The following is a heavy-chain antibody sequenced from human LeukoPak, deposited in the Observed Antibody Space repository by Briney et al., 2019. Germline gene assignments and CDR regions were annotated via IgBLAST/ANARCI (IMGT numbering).Heavy chain of an antibody. J-gene: IGHJ4*02. CDR2: IYPGDSDT. CDR1: GYSFTSYW. CDR3: ARQQSRELLEFDY. D-gene: IGHD1-26*01. Sequence: RGESLKISCKGSGYSFTSYWIGWVRQMPGKGLEWMGIIYPGDSDTRYSPSFQGQVTISADKSISTAYLQWSSLKASDTAMYYCARQQSRELLEFDYWGQGTLVTVSS. V-gene: IGHV5-51*01.